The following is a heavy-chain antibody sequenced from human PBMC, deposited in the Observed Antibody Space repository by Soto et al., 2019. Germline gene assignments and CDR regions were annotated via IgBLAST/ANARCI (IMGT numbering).Heavy chain of an antibody. CDR3: ARGWFGPDV. Sequence: EVQLVESGGGLVQPGGSLRLSCGASECTFSGRSVHWVRQAPGKGLVWVSGIDKVGTDSTYADSVKGRFTSSRDNAKNTVYLQMNSLRVEDTAVYYCARGWFGPDVWGKGTTVTVSS. J-gene: IGHJ6*03. D-gene: IGHD3-10*01. CDR1: ECTFSGRS. V-gene: IGHV3-74*01. CDR2: IDKVGTDS.